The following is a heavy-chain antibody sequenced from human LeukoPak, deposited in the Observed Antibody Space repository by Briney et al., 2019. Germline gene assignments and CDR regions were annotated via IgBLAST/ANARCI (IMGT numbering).Heavy chain of an antibody. D-gene: IGHD1-1*01. CDR2: ISGSGDNT. CDR1: GFTFSNYA. CDR3: ARDRVNWNDVGGLFDY. V-gene: IGHV3-23*01. Sequence: AGGSLRLSCAASGFTFSNYAVSWVRQPPGKGLEGVSAISGSGDNTYYADSVKGRFTFSRDNSKNTLYLQMNSLRAEDTAVCYCARDRVNWNDVGGLFDYWGQGALVTVSS. J-gene: IGHJ4*02.